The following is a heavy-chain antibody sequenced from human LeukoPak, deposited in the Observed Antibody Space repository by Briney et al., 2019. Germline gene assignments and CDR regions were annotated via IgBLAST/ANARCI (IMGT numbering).Heavy chain of an antibody. CDR3: ARDIIVVAYDAFDI. V-gene: IGHV1-2*06. CDR1: GYTFTGYY. Sequence: ASVKVSCKASGYTFTGYYLHWVRQAPGQGLEWMGRINPNSGATNYAQKFQGRVTMTRDTSLSTAYMELSRLKSDDTAVYYCARDIIVVAYDAFDIWGQGTMVTVSS. J-gene: IGHJ3*02. CDR2: INPNSGAT. D-gene: IGHD2-21*01.